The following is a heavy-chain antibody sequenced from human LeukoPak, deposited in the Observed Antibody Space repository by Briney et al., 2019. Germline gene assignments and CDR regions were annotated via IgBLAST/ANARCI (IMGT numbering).Heavy chain of an antibody. V-gene: IGHV1-69*05. J-gene: IGHJ4*02. CDR2: IIPIFGTA. Sequence: SVKVSCKASGGTFSSYAISWVRQAPGQGLEWIGGIIPIFGTANYAQKFQGRVTITTDESTSTAYMELSSLRSEDTAVYYCARSVRGYSYGSPFDYWGQGTLVTVSS. CDR3: ARSVRGYSYGSPFDY. CDR1: GGTFSSYA. D-gene: IGHD5-18*01.